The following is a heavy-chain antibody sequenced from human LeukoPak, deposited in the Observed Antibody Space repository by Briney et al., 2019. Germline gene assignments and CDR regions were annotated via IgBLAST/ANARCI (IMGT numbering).Heavy chain of an antibody. CDR3: AKRGDMGYYDSSGYHFDY. V-gene: IGHV3-23*01. J-gene: IGHJ4*02. CDR2: ISGSGGST. D-gene: IGHD3-22*01. CDR1: GFTFSSYA. Sequence: GGSLRLSCAASGFTFSSYAMSWVRQAPGKGLEWVSAISGSGGSTYYADSVKGRFTISRDNSKNTLYLQMNSPRAEDTAVYYCAKRGDMGYYDSSGYHFDYWGQGTLVTVSS.